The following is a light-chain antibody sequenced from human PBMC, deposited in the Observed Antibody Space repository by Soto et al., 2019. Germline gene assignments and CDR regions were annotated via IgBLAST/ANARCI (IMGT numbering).Light chain of an antibody. CDR2: EVS. CDR3: SSYKSSSAIHV. J-gene: IGLJ1*01. CDR1: SSDVGGYNY. V-gene: IGLV2-14*01. Sequence: QSALTQPASVSGSPGQSITISCTGTSSDVGGYNYVSWYQQHPGKAPKLMISEVSYRPSGVSSRFSGSKSGNTACLIIYGLQAEDEAEYYCSSYKSSSAIHVFGTGTTVTVL.